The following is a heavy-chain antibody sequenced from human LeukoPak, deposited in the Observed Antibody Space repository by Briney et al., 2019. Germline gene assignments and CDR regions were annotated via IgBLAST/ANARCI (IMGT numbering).Heavy chain of an antibody. V-gene: IGHV5-51*01. J-gene: IGHJ5*02. Sequence: NRGESLKTSCKGSGYSFTSYWIGWVRQMPGKGLEWMGIIYPGDSDTRCGPPFRGQVTISAEQSISTAYLQWSSLEASDTAMYYCARAVEGSSGLFDPWGRGTLVTVSS. CDR3: ARAVEGSSGLFDP. D-gene: IGHD3-22*01. CDR1: GYSFTSYW. CDR2: IYPGDSDT.